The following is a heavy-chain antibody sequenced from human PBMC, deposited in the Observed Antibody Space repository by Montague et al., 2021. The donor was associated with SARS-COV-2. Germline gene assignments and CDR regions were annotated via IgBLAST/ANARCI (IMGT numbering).Heavy chain of an antibody. V-gene: IGHV3-21*01. J-gene: IGHJ3*02. Sequence: SLRLSCAASGFTFSTYTMNWVRQAPGQGLEWVSSITASSIYIYYADSVKGRFTISRDNAKNSLYLQMNSLRAEDTAVYYCTRDAFIMIIDAFNIWGQGTKVTVSS. CDR1: GFTFSTYT. CDR2: ITASSIYI. CDR3: TRDAFIMIIDAFNI. D-gene: IGHD3-16*01.